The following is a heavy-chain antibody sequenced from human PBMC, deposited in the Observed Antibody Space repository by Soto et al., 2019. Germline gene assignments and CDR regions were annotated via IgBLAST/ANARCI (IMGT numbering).Heavy chain of an antibody. CDR1: GGTFSSYA. J-gene: IGHJ5*02. V-gene: IGHV1-69*01. D-gene: IGHD3-22*01. CDR2: IIPIFGTA. CDR3: ARDRPGDYYDSSGYGDRWFDP. Sequence: QVQLVQSGAEVKKPGSSVKVSCKASGGTFSSYAISWVRQAPGQGLEWMGGIIPIFGTANYAQKFQGRVTITADESTSTAYMELSSLRSEDTAVYYCARDRPGDYYDSSGYGDRWFDPWGQGTLVTVSS.